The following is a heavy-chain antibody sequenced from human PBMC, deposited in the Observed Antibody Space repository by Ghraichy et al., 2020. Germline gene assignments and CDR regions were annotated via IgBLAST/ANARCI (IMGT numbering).Heavy chain of an antibody. J-gene: IGHJ3*02. CDR1: GFRFSEYS. CDR3: ARGGGAFDI. CDR2: ISSSSGTI. V-gene: IGHV3-48*02. Sequence: GGSLRLSCAASGFRFSEYSMNWVRQAAGKGLEWVSYISSSSGTIDYADSVKGRFTISRDNAKNSLYLQMNSLSDEDMAVYYCARGGGAFDIWGQGTMVTVSS.